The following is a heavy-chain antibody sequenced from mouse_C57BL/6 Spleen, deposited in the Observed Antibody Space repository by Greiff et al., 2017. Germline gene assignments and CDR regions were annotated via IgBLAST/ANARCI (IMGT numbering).Heavy chain of an antibody. D-gene: IGHD2-2*01. Sequence: VQLQQSGAELVKPGASVKLSCKASGYTFTSYWMQWVKQRPGQGLEWIGEIDPSDSYTNYNQKFKGKATLTVDTASSTAYMQLSSLTSEDSAVYYCARWGGYDNYYAMDYWGQGTSVTVSS. V-gene: IGHV1-50*01. CDR1: GYTFTSYW. J-gene: IGHJ4*01. CDR3: ARWGGYDNYYAMDY. CDR2: IDPSDSYT.